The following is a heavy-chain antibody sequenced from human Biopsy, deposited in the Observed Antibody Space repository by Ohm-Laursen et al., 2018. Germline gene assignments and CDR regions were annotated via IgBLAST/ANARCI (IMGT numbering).Heavy chain of an antibody. CDR1: GFSVSSYD. V-gene: IGHV3-21*01. CDR3: ARDSSRRAREGGMDV. J-gene: IGHJ6*02. CDR2: ISETSSHI. D-gene: IGHD6-6*01. Sequence: SLSLSCTASGFSVSSYDMNWVRQAPGKGLEWIPYISETSSHIYDADSVRGRFTVARDIAKNSLYLQLNSLRVEDTAVYYCARDSSRRAREGGMDVWGQGTTVTVSS.